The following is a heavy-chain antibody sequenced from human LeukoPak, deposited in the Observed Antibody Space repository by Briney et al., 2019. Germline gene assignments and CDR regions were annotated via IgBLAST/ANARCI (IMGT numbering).Heavy chain of an antibody. D-gene: IGHD2-15*01. CDR2: IYESGTT. J-gene: IGHJ4*02. CDR1: GESLNSYY. CDR3: ARGAWATRLAS. V-gene: IGHV4-34*01. Sequence: SSETLSLTCAVYGESLNSYYWSWVRQPPGEGREWIGEIYESGTTKYNPSLKSRVAISMVPSKQQFSLRLSSVTAADTAVYYCARGAWATRLASWGLGTPVIVSS.